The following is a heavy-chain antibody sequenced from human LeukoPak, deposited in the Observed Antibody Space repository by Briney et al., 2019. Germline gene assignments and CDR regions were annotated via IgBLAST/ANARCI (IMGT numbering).Heavy chain of an antibody. D-gene: IGHD4-11*01. V-gene: IGHV3-23*01. J-gene: IGHJ4*02. CDR1: GFTFSSSA. CDR3: ARWGNDYSQFDS. CDR2: ISNNGGYT. Sequence: GGSLTLSCAASGFTFSSSAMSWVRQAPGKGLEWVSAISNNGGYTYYADSVQGRFTISRDNSKNTLFLQMNSLRTEDTAVYFCARWGNDYSQFDSWGQGTLVTVS.